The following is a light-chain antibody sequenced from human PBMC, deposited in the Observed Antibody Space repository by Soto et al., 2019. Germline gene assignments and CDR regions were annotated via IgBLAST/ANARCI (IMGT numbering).Light chain of an antibody. V-gene: IGKV1-39*01. CDR1: QGVSTY. CDR2: AAS. Sequence: EIQMTQSPSSLSASVGDRVTITYRASQGVSTYLICYQQKQERAPKLLGYAASTLVGGVPSRFSGSGSGTNFTLTIISLQAEDFATDYCQQSYRTPHTFGQGTKLETK. J-gene: IGKJ2*01. CDR3: QQSYRTPHT.